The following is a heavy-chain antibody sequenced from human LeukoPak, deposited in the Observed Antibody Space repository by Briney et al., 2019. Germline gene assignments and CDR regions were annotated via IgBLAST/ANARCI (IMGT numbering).Heavy chain of an antibody. J-gene: IGHJ4*02. CDR2: ISWNRGRI. V-gene: IGHV3-9*01. CDR3: AKDRGPEYSSSAPDY. CDR1: GFTFHDYA. Sequence: GLSLRLFCAAWGFTFHDYAVLWVPHAPGKGLEGGTGISWNRGRIVYADAVKGRFHISRDNAKNTLYLQMNSLRAEDTAVYYCAKDRGPEYSSSAPDYWGEETLVTVSS. D-gene: IGHD6-6*01.